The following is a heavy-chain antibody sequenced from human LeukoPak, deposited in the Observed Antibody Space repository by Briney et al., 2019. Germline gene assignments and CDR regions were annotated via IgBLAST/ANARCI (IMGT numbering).Heavy chain of an antibody. V-gene: IGHV5-51*01. J-gene: IGHJ6*02. D-gene: IGHD3-10*01. CDR3: ASHRNYGSGSPYSMDV. Sequence: GESLKISCKGSGYSFSGYWIGWVRQMPGKGLEWMGIIYPGDSNTRYSPSFQGQVTISADKSITTAYLQWSSLKASDTAMYYCASHRNYGSGSPYSMDVWGQGTTVTVSS. CDR2: IYPGDSNT. CDR1: GYSFSGYW.